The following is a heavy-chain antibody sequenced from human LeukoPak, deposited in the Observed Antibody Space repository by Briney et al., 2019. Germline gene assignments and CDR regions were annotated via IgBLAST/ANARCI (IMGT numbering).Heavy chain of an antibody. CDR2: IYSGGST. Sequence: PGGSLRLSCAASGFTVNSNYMSWVRQAPGKGLEWVSVIYSGGSTHYADSVKGRFTISRDNSKNTLYLQMNSLRAEDTAVYYCARGVVVAAIFDDWGQGTLVTVSS. CDR1: GFTVNSNY. CDR3: ARGVVVAAIFDD. V-gene: IGHV3-66*02. J-gene: IGHJ4*02. D-gene: IGHD2-15*01.